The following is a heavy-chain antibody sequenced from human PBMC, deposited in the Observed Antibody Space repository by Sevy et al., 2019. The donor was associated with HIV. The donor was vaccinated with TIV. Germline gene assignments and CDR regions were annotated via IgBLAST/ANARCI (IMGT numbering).Heavy chain of an antibody. J-gene: IGHJ4*02. CDR3: ARVLVVVAATPHSFDY. D-gene: IGHD2-15*01. CDR1: GYTFTGYY. V-gene: IGHV1-2*02. Sequence: ASVKVSCKASGYTFTGYYMHWVRQAPGQGLEWMGWINPNSGGTNYAQKFQGRVTMTRDTSISTAYMELSRLRSDDTAVYYCARVLVVVAATPHSFDYWGQGTLVTVSS. CDR2: INPNSGGT.